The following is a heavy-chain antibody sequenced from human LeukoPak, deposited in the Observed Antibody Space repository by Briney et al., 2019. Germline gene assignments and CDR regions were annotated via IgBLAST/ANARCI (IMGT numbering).Heavy chain of an antibody. Sequence: ASVKVSCKASGYTFTSYYMHWVRQAPGQGLEWMGIINPSGGSTSYAQKFQGRVTMTRDMSTSTVYMELSSLRSEDTAVYYCARVSHDILTGDYYMDVWGKGTTVTVSS. D-gene: IGHD3-9*01. V-gene: IGHV1-46*01. J-gene: IGHJ6*03. CDR3: ARVSHDILTGDYYMDV. CDR1: GYTFTSYY. CDR2: INPSGGST.